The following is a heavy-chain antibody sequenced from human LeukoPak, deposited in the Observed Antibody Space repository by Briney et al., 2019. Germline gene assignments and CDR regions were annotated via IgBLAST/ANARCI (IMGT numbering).Heavy chain of an antibody. CDR3: ARDLGYNYDY. CDR1: GGSISSYY. J-gene: IGHJ4*02. CDR2: IYYSGST. D-gene: IGHD5-24*01. Sequence: PSETLSLTCTVAGGSISSYYWSWIRQPPGKGLEWIGYIYYSGSTNYTPSLKSRVTISVDTSKNQFSLKLSSVTAADTAVYYCARDLGYNYDYWGQGTLVTVSS. V-gene: IGHV4-59*01.